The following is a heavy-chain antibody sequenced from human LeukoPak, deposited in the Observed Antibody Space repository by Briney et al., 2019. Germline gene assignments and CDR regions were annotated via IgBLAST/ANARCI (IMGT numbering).Heavy chain of an antibody. D-gene: IGHD6-13*01. CDR1: GGSISSSSYY. V-gene: IGHV4-39*01. CDR3: ASVGTYSSSWYLYSYYYYYMDV. CDR2: IYYSGST. J-gene: IGHJ6*03. Sequence: PSETLSLTCTVSGGSISSSSYYWGWIRQPPGKGLEWIGSIYYSGSTYYNPSLKRRVTISVDTSKNQFSLKLSSVTAADTAVYYCASVGTYSSSWYLYSYYYYYMDVWGKGTTVTISS.